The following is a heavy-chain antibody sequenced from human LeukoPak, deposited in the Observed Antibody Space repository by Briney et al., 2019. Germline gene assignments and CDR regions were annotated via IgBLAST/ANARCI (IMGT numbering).Heavy chain of an antibody. CDR1: GFTFSSYS. V-gene: IGHV3-23*01. J-gene: IGHJ4*02. D-gene: IGHD3-22*01. Sequence: GGSLRLSCAASGFTFSSYSMTWVRQAPGKGLEWVSTISDSGTSTYYADSVKGRFTISRDNSKNTLYLQMNSLRAEDTAVYYCARGDYYDNVYFDYWGQGTLVTVSS. CDR2: ISDSGTST. CDR3: ARGDYYDNVYFDY.